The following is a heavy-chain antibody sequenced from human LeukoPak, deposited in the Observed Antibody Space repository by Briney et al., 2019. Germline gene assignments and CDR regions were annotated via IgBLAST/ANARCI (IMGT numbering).Heavy chain of an antibody. Sequence: GGSLRLSCAASGFTFSNYGMHWVRQVPGKGLEWVASINPDGNKKYSADSVKGRFTISRGNAENSLYLQMNSLRVEDTAFYYCARDLAYSRLDYWGQGMLVTVSS. CDR1: GFTFSNYG. V-gene: IGHV3-7*01. J-gene: IGHJ4*02. CDR3: ARDLAYSRLDY. D-gene: IGHD3-16*01. CDR2: INPDGNKK.